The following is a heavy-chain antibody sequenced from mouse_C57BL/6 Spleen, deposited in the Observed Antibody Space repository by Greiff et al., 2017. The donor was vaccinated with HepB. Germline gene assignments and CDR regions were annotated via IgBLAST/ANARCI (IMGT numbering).Heavy chain of an antibody. V-gene: IGHV5-4*01. CDR3: ARVLTGDWYFDV. CDR1: GFTFSSYA. Sequence: EVQLVESGGGLVKPGGSLKLSCAASGFTFSSYAMSWVRQTPEKRLEWVATISDGGSYTYYPDNVKGRFTISRDNAKNNLYLQMSHLKSEDTAMYYCARVLTGDWYFDVWGTGTTVTVSS. CDR2: ISDGGSYT. D-gene: IGHD4-1*01. J-gene: IGHJ1*03.